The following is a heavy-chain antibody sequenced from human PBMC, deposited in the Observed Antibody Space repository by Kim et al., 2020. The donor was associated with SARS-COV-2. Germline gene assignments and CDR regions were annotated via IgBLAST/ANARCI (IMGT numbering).Heavy chain of an antibody. Sequence: GGSLRLSCAASGFTFSSYDMHWVRQATGKGLEWVSAIGTAGDTYYPGSVKGRFTISRENAKNSLYLQMYSLRAGDTAVYYCARGGGSGSYSGDAFDIWGQGTMVTVSS. CDR2: IGTAGDT. CDR3: ARGGGSGSYSGDAFDI. CDR1: GFTFSSYD. V-gene: IGHV3-13*04. J-gene: IGHJ3*02. D-gene: IGHD3-10*01.